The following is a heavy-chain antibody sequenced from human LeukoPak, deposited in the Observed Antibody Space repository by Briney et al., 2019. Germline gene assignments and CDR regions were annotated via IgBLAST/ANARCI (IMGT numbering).Heavy chain of an antibody. Sequence: PVKVSCKASGFTFTSSAVQWVRQARGQGLEWIGWIVVGSGNTNYAQKFQERVTINRDMSTSTAYMELSSLRSEDTAVYYCATDDVTTGTKTALGYWGQGTLVIVSS. CDR2: IVVGSGNT. CDR1: GFTFTSSA. J-gene: IGHJ4*02. V-gene: IGHV1-58*01. D-gene: IGHD1-1*01. CDR3: ATDDVTTGTKTALGY.